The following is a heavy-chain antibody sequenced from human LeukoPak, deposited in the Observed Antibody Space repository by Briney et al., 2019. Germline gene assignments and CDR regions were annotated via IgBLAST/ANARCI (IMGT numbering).Heavy chain of an antibody. CDR2: IYYSGST. CDR3: ARGPFGYYGSGSYYNSLAAFDI. J-gene: IGHJ3*02. CDR1: GGSISSYY. D-gene: IGHD3-10*01. V-gene: IGHV4-59*12. Sequence: SETLSLTCTVSGGSISSYYWSWIRQPPGKGLEWIGYIYYSGSTNYNPSLKSRVTISVDTSKNQFSPKLSSVTAADTAVYYCARGPFGYYGSGSYYNSLAAFDIWGQGTMVTVSS.